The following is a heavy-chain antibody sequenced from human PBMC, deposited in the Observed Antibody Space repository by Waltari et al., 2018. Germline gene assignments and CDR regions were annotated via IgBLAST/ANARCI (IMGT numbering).Heavy chain of an antibody. V-gene: IGHV4-61*02. CDR2: IYSSGST. Sequence: SVSSGTYYWSWIRQPAGKGLEWIGRIYSSGSTNYNPSLKSRVTISIDMSNNQFSLQLNSVTAADTAVYYCARENSGYDAGDYWGQGTLVTVSS. CDR1: SVSSGTYY. J-gene: IGHJ4*02. D-gene: IGHD5-12*01. CDR3: ARENSGYDAGDY.